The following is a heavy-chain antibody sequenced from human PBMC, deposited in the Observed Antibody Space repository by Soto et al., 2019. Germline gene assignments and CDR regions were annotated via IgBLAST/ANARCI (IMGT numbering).Heavy chain of an antibody. CDR1: GFTFSSYA. CDR2: ISDSGGST. CDR3: AKQRYCSSGACLNDY. V-gene: IGHV3-23*01. Sequence: GGSLRLSCAASGFTFSSYAMSWVRQAPGKGLEWVSTISDSGGSTYYADSVKGRFTISRDNSKNTLYLQMNSLRAEDTAVYYCAKQRYCSSGACLNDYWGQGTLVTVSS. D-gene: IGHD2-15*01. J-gene: IGHJ4*02.